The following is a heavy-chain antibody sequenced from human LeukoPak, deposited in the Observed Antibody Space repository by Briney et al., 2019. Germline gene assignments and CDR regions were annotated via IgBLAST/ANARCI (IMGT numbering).Heavy chain of an antibody. J-gene: IGHJ4*02. CDR2: ISSTSSYI. D-gene: IGHD2-2*01. V-gene: IGHV3-21*01. CDR3: ARDSSYASSCYDY. Sequence: GGSLRLSCAASGFTFSSYSMNWVRQAPGKGLEWVSSISSTSSYINYADSVKGRFTISIDNAKNSLYLQMNSLRAEDTAVYYCARDSSYASSCYDYWGQGTLVTVSS. CDR1: GFTFSSYS.